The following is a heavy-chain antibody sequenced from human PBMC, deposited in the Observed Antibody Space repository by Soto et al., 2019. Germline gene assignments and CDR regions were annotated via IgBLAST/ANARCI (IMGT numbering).Heavy chain of an antibody. V-gene: IGHV1-69*13. CDR3: ARGSRSWYRGYYYYGMDV. CDR1: GGTFSSYA. J-gene: IGHJ6*02. D-gene: IGHD6-13*01. Sequence: GASVKVSCKASGGTFSSYAISWVRQAPGQGLEWMGGIIPIFGTANYAQKFQGRVTITADESTSTAYMELSSLRSDDTAVYYCARGSRSWYRGYYYYGMDVWGQGTTVTVSS. CDR2: IIPIFGTA.